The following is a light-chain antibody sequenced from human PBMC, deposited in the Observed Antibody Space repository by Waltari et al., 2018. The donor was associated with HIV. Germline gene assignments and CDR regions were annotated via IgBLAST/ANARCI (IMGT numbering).Light chain of an antibody. CDR2: EDN. V-gene: IGLV6-57*01. CDR1: SGSIATNY. Sequence: NFILTQPHSVSESPGKTVTIPCTRSSGSIATNYVQWYQLRPGTSPTTGIYEDNQRPPGVPDRFSGSIDSSSNSASLSISGLKTEDEADYYCQSYENTDVVFGGGTKLTVL. CDR3: QSYENTDVV. J-gene: IGLJ2*01.